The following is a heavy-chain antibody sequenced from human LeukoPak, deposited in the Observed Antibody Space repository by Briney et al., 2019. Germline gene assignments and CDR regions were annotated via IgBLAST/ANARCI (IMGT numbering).Heavy chain of an antibody. Sequence: GGSLRLSCAASGFTVSSNYMSWVRQAPGKGLEWVSVIYSGGSTYYADSVKGRFTISRDNSKNTLYLQMNSLRAEDTAVYYCARNLVGSGSLYFDYWGQGTLVTVSS. J-gene: IGHJ4*02. CDR1: GFTVSSNY. V-gene: IGHV3-53*01. CDR2: IYSGGST. CDR3: ARNLVGSGSLYFDY. D-gene: IGHD3-10*01.